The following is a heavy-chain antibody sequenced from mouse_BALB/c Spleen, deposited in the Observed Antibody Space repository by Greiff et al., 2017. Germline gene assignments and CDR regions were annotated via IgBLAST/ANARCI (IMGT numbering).Heavy chain of an antibody. D-gene: IGHD2-14*01. CDR3: ARNKDYRYDGGYAMDY. V-gene: IGHV2-6-4*01. CDR2: IWGGGST. CDR1: GFSLSRYS. Sequence: VQLQESGPGLVEPSQSLSITCTVSGFSLSRYSVHWVRQPPGKGLEWLGMIWGGGSTDYNSAHKSRLSISTDNSKSQVFLKMNSLQTDDTAMYYCARNKDYRYDGGYAMDYWGQGTSVTVSS. J-gene: IGHJ4*01.